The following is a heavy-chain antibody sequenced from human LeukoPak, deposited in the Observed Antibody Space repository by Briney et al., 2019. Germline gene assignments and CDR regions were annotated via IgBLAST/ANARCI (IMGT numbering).Heavy chain of an antibody. D-gene: IGHD2-8*02. CDR2: MNPNSGNT. J-gene: IGHJ5*01. V-gene: IGHV1-8*01. CDR1: VYTFTRYD. Sequence: ASVTVSFQACVYTFTRYDINWVRPATGQGRAWMGWMNPNSGNTGYAQKFQGRVTMTRNTSISTAYMELSSLRSEDTAVDFCARGTGGRAWYDSWGQGTLVTVSS. CDR3: ARGTGGRAWYDS.